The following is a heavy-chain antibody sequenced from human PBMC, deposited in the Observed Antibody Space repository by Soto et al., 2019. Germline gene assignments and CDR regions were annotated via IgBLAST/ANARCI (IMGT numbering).Heavy chain of an antibody. J-gene: IGHJ5*02. D-gene: IGHD1-1*01. Sequence: EVQLVESGGGLVKPGGSLRLSCAASGFTFSSYSMNWVRQAPGKGLEWVSSISSSSSYIYYADSVKGRFTISRDNAKNSLYLQMNSLRAEDTAVYYCARDAQVERRTVLRGNWFDPWGQGTLVTVSS. CDR2: ISSSSSYI. CDR3: ARDAQVERRTVLRGNWFDP. V-gene: IGHV3-21*01. CDR1: GFTFSSYS.